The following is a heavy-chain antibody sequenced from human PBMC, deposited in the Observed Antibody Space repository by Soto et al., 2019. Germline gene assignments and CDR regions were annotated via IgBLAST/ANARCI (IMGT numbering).Heavy chain of an antibody. Sequence: EASVKVSCKASGGTFSSYAISWVRQAPGQGLEWMGGIIPIFGTANYAQKFQGRVTITADESTSTAYMELSSLRSEDTAVYYCASNDYGDYVDVPYYYYGMDVWGQGTTVTVSS. V-gene: IGHV1-69*13. CDR2: IIPIFGTA. CDR1: GGTFSSYA. J-gene: IGHJ6*02. D-gene: IGHD4-17*01. CDR3: ASNDYGDYVDVPYYYYGMDV.